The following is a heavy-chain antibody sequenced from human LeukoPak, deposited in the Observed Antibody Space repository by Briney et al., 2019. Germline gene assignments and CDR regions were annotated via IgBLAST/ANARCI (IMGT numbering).Heavy chain of an antibody. D-gene: IGHD5-12*01. V-gene: IGHV1-69*04. CDR2: IIPILGIA. CDR3: ARGQTSGYDGTDY. J-gene: IGHJ4*02. Sequence: ASVKVSCKASGGTFSSYAISWVRQAPGQGLEWMGRIIPILGIANYAQKFQGRVTITADKSTSTAYMELSSLRSEDTAVYYCARGQTSGYDGTDYWGQGTLVTVSS. CDR1: GGTFSSYA.